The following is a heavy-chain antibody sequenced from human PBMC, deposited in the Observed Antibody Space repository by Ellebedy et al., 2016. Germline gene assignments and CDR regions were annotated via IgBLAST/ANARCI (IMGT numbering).Heavy chain of an antibody. CDR1: GFTFSSHD. V-gene: IGHV3-30*03. D-gene: IGHD3-16*01. J-gene: IGHJ4*02. CDR2: ISFDGRNA. CDR3: ATGGPKSFDY. Sequence: GESLKISCAASGFTFSSHDMHWVRQAPGKGLEWVALISFDGRNAYYVDSVTGRFTISRDNSKNTLYLQMSSLGAEDTGVYFCATGGPKSFDYWGQGTLVTVSS.